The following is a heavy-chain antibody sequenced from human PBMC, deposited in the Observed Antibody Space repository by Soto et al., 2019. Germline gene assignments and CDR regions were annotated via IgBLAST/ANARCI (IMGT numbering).Heavy chain of an antibody. D-gene: IGHD3-16*01. CDR3: AHKGGGDRILDY. Sequence: QITLKESGPTLVKPTQTLTLTCTFSGFSLSASGVGVGWIRQPPGKALEWLAIIYWDDAKHYSPSLKSSLTITKDTSKNQEVLTMTNMDPVDTATYYCAHKGGGDRILDYWGQGTLVTVSS. V-gene: IGHV2-5*02. J-gene: IGHJ4*02. CDR2: IYWDDAK. CDR1: GFSLSASGVG.